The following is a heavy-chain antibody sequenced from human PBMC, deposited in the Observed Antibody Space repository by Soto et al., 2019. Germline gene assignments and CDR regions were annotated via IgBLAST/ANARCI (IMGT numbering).Heavy chain of an antibody. D-gene: IGHD2-15*01. CDR2: IYHSGST. CDR1: GGSISSSNW. CDR3: AREAVAAAYYYYCMDV. Sequence: SETLSLTCAVSGGSISSSNWWSWVRQPPGKGLEWIGEIYHSGSTNYNPSLKSRVTISVDKSKNQFSLKLSSVTAADTAVYYCAREAVAAAYYYYCMDVWGQGTTVTVSS. J-gene: IGHJ6*02. V-gene: IGHV4-4*02.